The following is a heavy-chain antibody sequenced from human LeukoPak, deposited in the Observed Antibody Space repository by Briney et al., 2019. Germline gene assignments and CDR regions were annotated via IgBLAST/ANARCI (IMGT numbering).Heavy chain of an antibody. CDR1: GFTFSSYA. Sequence: GGSLRLSCAASGFTFSSYAMSWVRQAPGKGLEWVSAISGSGGSTYYADSVKGRFTISRDNFKNTLYLQMNSLRAEDTAVYYCAKDLNVAAAATGDYWGQGTLVTVSS. CDR3: AKDLNVAAAATGDY. J-gene: IGHJ4*02. CDR2: ISGSGGST. D-gene: IGHD6-13*01. V-gene: IGHV3-23*01.